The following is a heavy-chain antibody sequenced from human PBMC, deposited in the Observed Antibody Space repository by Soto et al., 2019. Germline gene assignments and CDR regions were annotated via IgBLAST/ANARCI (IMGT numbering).Heavy chain of an antibody. V-gene: IGHV3-30*18. J-gene: IGHJ4*02. D-gene: IGHD6-13*01. CDR1: GFTFSNYG. CDR2: ISSDGSSK. Sequence: QVQLVESGGGVVQPGTSLRLSCAASGFTFSNYGMHWVRQAPGKGLDCVASISSDGSSKYYADSVKGRFTISRDNSKNTLNREMNSRRVEDTAVYYWAKVVEQQLVRCGLDCWGQGTLVTVSS. CDR3: AKVVEQQLVRCGLDC.